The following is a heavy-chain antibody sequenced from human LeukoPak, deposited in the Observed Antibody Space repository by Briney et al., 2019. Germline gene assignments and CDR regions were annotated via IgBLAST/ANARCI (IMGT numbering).Heavy chain of an antibody. CDR3: ARGDYYDSSGYSA. J-gene: IGHJ5*02. D-gene: IGHD3-22*01. V-gene: IGHV4-30-4*01. Sequence: SETLSLTCTVSGGSISSGDYYWSWIRQPPGKGLEWIGYIYYSGSTYYNPSLKSRVTISVDTSKNQFSLKLGSVTAADTAVYYCARGDYYDSSGYSAWGQGTLVTVSS. CDR1: GGSISSGDYY. CDR2: IYYSGST.